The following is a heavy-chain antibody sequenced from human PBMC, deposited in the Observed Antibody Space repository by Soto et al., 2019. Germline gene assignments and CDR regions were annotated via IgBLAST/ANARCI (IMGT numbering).Heavy chain of an antibody. CDR2: MYYGVNT. D-gene: IGHD6-19*01. CDR3: ARAPYQQWYGMDV. Sequence: TSETLSLTCIVSGGSISSSSYSLAWIRQPPGKGLEWIGTMYYGVNTYYNPSLESRVTISVDTPKNQFSLELSSVTAEDTAVYYCARAPYQQWYGMDVWGQGTTVTVSS. V-gene: IGHV4-39*01. CDR1: GGSISSSSYS. J-gene: IGHJ6*02.